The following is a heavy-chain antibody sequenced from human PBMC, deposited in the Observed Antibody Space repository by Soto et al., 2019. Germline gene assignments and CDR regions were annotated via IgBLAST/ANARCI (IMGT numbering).Heavy chain of an antibody. Sequence: QVQLVQSGAEVKKPGSSVKFSCKASGGTFSSYAISWVRQAPGQGLEWMGGIIPIFGTANYAQKFQGRVTITADESTSTAYMELSSLGSEDTAVYYCARDISDDFWSGYAYYYYGMDVWGQGTTVTVSS. V-gene: IGHV1-69*01. CDR3: ARDISDDFWSGYAYYYYGMDV. CDR2: IIPIFGTA. CDR1: GGTFSSYA. J-gene: IGHJ6*02. D-gene: IGHD3-3*01.